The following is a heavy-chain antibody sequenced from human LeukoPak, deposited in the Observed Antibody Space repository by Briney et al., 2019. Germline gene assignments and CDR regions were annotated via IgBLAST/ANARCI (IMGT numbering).Heavy chain of an antibody. V-gene: IGHV4-34*01. D-gene: IGHD2-2*02. J-gene: IGHJ6*02. Sequence: SETLSLTCAVYGGSFSGYYWSWVRQPPGKGLEWIGEINHSGSTNYNPSLKSRVTISVDTSKNQFSLKLSSVTAADTAVYYCARYCSSTSCYTDYYYYYGMDVWGQGTTVTVSS. CDR2: INHSGST. CDR1: GGSFSGYY. CDR3: ARYCSSTSCYTDYYYYYGMDV.